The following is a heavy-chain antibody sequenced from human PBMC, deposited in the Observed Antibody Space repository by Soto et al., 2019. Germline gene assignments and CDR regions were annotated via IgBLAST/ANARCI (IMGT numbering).Heavy chain of an antibody. J-gene: IGHJ3*02. V-gene: IGHV1-2*02. D-gene: IGHD3-3*01. CDR3: ARGGGVGVAGSAAFDM. Sequence: QLHLVQSGAVVKKPGASVTVSCSASGYPVTAYYMHWVRQAPGRGLEWMGGINPATGAAKYTQTFQGRGTLARETAPETVFQGLGGLTSGDTAVFYCARGGGVGVAGSAAFDMWGQGTLVTVSS. CDR2: INPATGAA. CDR1: GYPVTAYY.